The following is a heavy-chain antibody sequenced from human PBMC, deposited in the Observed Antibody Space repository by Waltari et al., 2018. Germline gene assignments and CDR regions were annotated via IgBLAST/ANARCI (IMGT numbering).Heavy chain of an antibody. CDR2: IRSKLAST. CDR1: GFTFSSFA. V-gene: IGHV3-64D*08. D-gene: IGHD3-10*01. J-gene: IGHJ6*02. CDR3: VKGRGPGGSGMDV. Sequence: EVQLVESGGGLVQPGGSLRLSCSTSGFTFSSFAMHWVRQGPGKGLQYRSRIRSKLASTDYIDSLKGRFTISRDNSNNPLYLQMSSLRPDDTAVYYCVKGRGPGGSGMDVWGQGTTVSVSS.